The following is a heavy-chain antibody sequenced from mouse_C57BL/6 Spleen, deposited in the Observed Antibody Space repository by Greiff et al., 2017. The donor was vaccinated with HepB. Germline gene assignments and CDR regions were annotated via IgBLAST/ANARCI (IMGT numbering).Heavy chain of an antibody. V-gene: IGHV1-54*01. Sequence: VQLQQSGAELVRPGTSVKVSCKASGYAFTNYLIEWVKQRPGQGLEWIGVINPGSGGTNYNEKFKGKATLTADNSSSTAYMQLTSLTSKASAVYFLDGTGYYGSSSAWFAYWGQGTLVTVSA. D-gene: IGHD1-1*01. CDR1: GYAFTNYL. J-gene: IGHJ3*01. CDR2: INPGSGGT. CDR3: DGTGYYGSSSAWFAY.